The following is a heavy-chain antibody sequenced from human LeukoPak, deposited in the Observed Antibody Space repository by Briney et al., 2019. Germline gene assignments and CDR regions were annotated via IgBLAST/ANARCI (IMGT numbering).Heavy chain of an antibody. D-gene: IGHD4-17*01. CDR1: GFTFSSYG. Sequence: GGSLRLSCAASGFTFSSYGMHWVRQAPGKGLEWVAVIWYDGSNKYYADSVKGRFTISRDTSKNTLYLQMNSLRAEDTAVYYCARELYGDYSNWFDPWGQGTLVTVSS. V-gene: IGHV3-33*01. CDR3: ARELYGDYSNWFDP. J-gene: IGHJ5*02. CDR2: IWYDGSNK.